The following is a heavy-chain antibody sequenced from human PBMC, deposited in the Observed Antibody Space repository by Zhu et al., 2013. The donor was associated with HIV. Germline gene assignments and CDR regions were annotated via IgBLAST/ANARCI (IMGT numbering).Heavy chain of an antibody. V-gene: IGHV1-8*03. J-gene: IGHJ6*02. CDR2: MNPNSDNL. D-gene: IGHD1-26*01. Sequence: QVQLVQSGAEVKKPGASVKVSCKASGYTFTNYDINWVRQAPGQGLEWMGWMNPNSDNLAYAQRFQGRVTLTRNTSISTAYMELSSLRSEDTAVYYCARVGRTTYYYYGMDVWGQGTTVTVSS. CDR1: GYTFTNYD. CDR3: ARVGRTTYYYYGMDV.